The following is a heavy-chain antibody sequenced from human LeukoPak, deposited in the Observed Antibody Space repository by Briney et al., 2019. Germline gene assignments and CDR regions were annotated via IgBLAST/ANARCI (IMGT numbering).Heavy chain of an antibody. D-gene: IGHD6-13*01. V-gene: IGHV1-69*13. CDR2: ISPIFGTA. CDR1: GGTFISYA. J-gene: IGHJ4*02. Sequence: SVKVSCKASGGTFISYAISWVRQAPGQGLEWMRGISPIFGTAIYAQKFQGRVTITADESTSTAYMELSSLRSEDTAVYYCAKNKYSSSWYNFDYWGQGTLVTVSS. CDR3: AKNKYSSSWYNFDY.